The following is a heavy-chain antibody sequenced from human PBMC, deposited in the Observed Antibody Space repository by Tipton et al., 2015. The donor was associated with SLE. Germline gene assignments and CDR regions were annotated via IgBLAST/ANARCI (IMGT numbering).Heavy chain of an antibody. CDR2: IYPWQSGST. J-gene: IGHJ5*02. V-gene: IGHV4-38-2*01. D-gene: IGHD4-23*01. CDR1: GYFISSGFY. Sequence: TLSLTCAVSGYFISSGFYWGWLRQPPGKGLEWIGCIYPWQSGSTYYNPSLKTRVTISADTSKNQFSLKVTSVTAADTAVYYCARGAAGGNGHWFDPWGQGTLVSVSS. CDR3: ARGAAGGNGHWFDP.